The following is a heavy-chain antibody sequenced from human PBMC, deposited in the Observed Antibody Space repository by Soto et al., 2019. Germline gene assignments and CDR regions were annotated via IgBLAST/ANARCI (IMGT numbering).Heavy chain of an antibody. J-gene: IGHJ4*02. D-gene: IGHD6-13*01. CDR3: ARGTYRSKTDFDY. CDR2: IDPKSGGT. V-gene: IGHV1-2*02. Sequence: QLVQSGAEVKKPGASVRVSCKTSGPTFIAYYIHWVRQAPGQGLEWMGWIDPKSGGTTYEQKFLGRVTMTRDTSINTAYMDLNRLTSDDTAVYYCARGTYRSKTDFDYWGQGTLVTVSS. CDR1: GPTFIAYY.